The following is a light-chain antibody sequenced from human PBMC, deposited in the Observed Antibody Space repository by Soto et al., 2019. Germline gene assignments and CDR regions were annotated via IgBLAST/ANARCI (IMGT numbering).Light chain of an antibody. J-gene: IGLJ1*01. CDR2: GNS. Sequence: QSVLTQPPSVSGAPGQRVTISCTGSSSXXGAGYDVHWYQQLPGTAPKLLIYGNSNRPSGVPDRFSGSKSGTSASLAITGLQAEDEADYYCQSYDSSLSGSSVFGTGTKVTVL. V-gene: IGLV1-40*01. CDR3: QSYDSSLSGSSV. CDR1: SSXXGAGYD.